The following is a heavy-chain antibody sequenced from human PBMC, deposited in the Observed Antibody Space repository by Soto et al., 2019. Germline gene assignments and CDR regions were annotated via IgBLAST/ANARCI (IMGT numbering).Heavy chain of an antibody. D-gene: IGHD3-22*01. CDR2: IYYSGST. Sequence: QVQLQESGPGLVKPSRTLSLTCTFSGGSISSGDYYWSWIRQPPGKGLEWIGYIYYSGSTYYNPSLKSRVTISVDTSKNQFSLKLSSVTAADTAVYYCARDGGPFTMIDYWGQGTLVTVSS. J-gene: IGHJ4*02. CDR1: GGSISSGDYY. CDR3: ARDGGPFTMIDY. V-gene: IGHV4-30-4*01.